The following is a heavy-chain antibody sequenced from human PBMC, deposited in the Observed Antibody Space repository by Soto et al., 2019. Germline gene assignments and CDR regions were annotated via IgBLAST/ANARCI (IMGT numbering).Heavy chain of an antibody. CDR3: ARDPGDCNVGICCSPRGWFDS. J-gene: IGHJ5*01. V-gene: IGHV4-61*01. Sequence: PSENLSLTCTVSDGSISSTRYYWTWIRQPPGKGLEWIGFIYYNGGTNYNPSLKSRVSMSVDTSKNQFSLKLSSVTTADTAVYYCARDPGDCNVGICCSPRGWFDSWAQGSSVTVSS. CDR2: IYYNGGT. D-gene: IGHD2-15*01. CDR1: DGSISSTRYY.